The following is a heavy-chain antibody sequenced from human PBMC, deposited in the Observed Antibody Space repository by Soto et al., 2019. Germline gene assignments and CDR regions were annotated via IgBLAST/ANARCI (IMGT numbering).Heavy chain of an antibody. CDR3: VKNSGWFNT. CDR1: GFTFGPTD. CDR2: IDGSGGIT. Sequence: QLLQSGGGLVQPGGSLTLSCAASGFTFGPTDMSWVRQAPGEGLEWVSTIDGSGGITYYADSVKGRFTISRDNSRKTVYLQMNSLRGDDTALYYCVKNSGWFNTWGQGALVTVSS. D-gene: IGHD3-10*01. V-gene: IGHV3-23*01. J-gene: IGHJ5*02.